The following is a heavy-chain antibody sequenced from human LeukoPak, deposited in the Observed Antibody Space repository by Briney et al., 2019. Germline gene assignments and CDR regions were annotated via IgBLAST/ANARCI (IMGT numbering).Heavy chain of an antibody. CDR3: AIDFDNGYYYDRAFDI. J-gene: IGHJ3*02. CDR2: ISAHNGNT. D-gene: IGHD3-22*01. V-gene: IGHV1-18*04. Sequence: ASVKVSCKASGYTFTGYYMHWVRQAPGQGLGWMGRISAHNGNTNYAQRLQGRVTMTTDTSTSTAYMELRSLRSDDTAVYYCAIDFDNGYYYDRAFDIWGQGTMVTVSS. CDR1: GYTFTGYY.